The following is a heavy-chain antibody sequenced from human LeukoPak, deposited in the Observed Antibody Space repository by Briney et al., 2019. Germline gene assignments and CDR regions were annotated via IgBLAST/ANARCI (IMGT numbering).Heavy chain of an antibody. CDR3: ARQGIAAAGTGDWFDP. CDR2: IYYSGST. J-gene: IGHJ5*02. Sequence: SETLSLTCTVSGGSISSSSYYWGWIRQPPGRGLEWIGSIYYSGSTYYNPSLKSRGTISVDTSKNQFSLKLSSVTAADTAVYYCARQGIAAAGTGDWFDPWGQGTLVTVSS. D-gene: IGHD6-13*01. CDR1: GGSISSSSYY. V-gene: IGHV4-39*01.